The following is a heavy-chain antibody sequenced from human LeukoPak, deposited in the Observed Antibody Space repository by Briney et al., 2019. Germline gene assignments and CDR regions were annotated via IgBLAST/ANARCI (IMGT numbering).Heavy chain of an antibody. V-gene: IGHV3-11*01. CDR3: ARSAYYYGSGSYYSRNYFDY. J-gene: IGHJ4*02. CDR1: GFTFSAAW. CDR2: ISSSGSTI. D-gene: IGHD3-10*01. Sequence: GGSLRLSCAVSGFTFSAAWMSWVRQAPGKGLEWVSYISSSGSTIYYADSVKGRFTISRDNAKNSLYLQMNSLRAEDTAVYYCARSAYYYGSGSYYSRNYFDYWGQGTLVTVSS.